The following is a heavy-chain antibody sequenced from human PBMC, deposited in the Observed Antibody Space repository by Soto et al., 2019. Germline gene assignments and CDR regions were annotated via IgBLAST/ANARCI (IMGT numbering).Heavy chain of an antibody. CDR2: ISGSGGST. CDR1: GFTFSSYA. CDR3: ARGGDRFDGMDV. D-gene: IGHD3-16*01. J-gene: IGHJ6*02. V-gene: IGHV3-23*01. Sequence: PGGSLRLSCAASGFTFSSYAMSWVRQAPGKGLEWVSAISGSGGSTYYLGSVKGRFTISREDAKNSLSLQMNSLRVGDTAVYYCARGGDRFDGMDVWGQGTTVTVSS.